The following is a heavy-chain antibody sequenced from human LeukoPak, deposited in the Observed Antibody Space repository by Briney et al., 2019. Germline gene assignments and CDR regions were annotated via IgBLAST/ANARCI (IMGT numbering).Heavy chain of an antibody. CDR3: ALTTVTYDAFDI. Sequence: ESGPTLVKPTQTLTLNCTFSGFSLSTSGMRVSWIRQPPGKALEWLARIDWDDDKFYSTSLKTRLTISKDTSKNQVVLTMTNMDPVDTATYYCALTTVTYDAFDIWGQGTMVTVSS. J-gene: IGHJ3*02. D-gene: IGHD4-17*01. CDR1: GFSLSTSGMR. V-gene: IGHV2-70*04. CDR2: IDWDDDK.